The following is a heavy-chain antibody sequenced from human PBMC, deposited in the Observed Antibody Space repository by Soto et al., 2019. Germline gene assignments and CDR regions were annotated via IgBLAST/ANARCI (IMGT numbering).Heavy chain of an antibody. CDR2: IYYSGST. CDR1: GGSISSSSYY. Sequence: SETLSLTCTVSGGSISSSSYYWGWIRQPPGKGLEWIGSIYYSGSTYYNPSLKSRVTISVDTSKNHFSLKVTSATVADTAVYYCARLGGYCSSTGCYGYYALDVWGQGTTVTSP. J-gene: IGHJ6*02. V-gene: IGHV4-39*02. D-gene: IGHD2-2*01. CDR3: ARLGGYCSSTGCYGYYALDV.